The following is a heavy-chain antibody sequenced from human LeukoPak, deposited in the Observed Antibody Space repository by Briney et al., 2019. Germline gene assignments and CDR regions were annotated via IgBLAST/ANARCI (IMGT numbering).Heavy chain of an antibody. CDR2: IYYSGST. Sequence: SETLSLTCTVSGGSISSSSYYWGWIRQPPGKGLEWIGSIYYSGSTYYNPSLKSRVTLSVDTSKNQFSLKLSSVTAADTAVYYCARDLRWLWGPFDYWGQGTLVTVSS. CDR3: ARDLRWLWGPFDY. J-gene: IGHJ4*02. CDR1: GGSISSSSYY. D-gene: IGHD6-19*01. V-gene: IGHV4-39*07.